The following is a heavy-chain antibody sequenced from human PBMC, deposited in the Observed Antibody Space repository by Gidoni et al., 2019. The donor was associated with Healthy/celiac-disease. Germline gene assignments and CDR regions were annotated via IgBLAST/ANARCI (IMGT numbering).Heavy chain of an antibody. D-gene: IGHD3-3*01. Sequence: EVQLLESGGGLVQPGGSLRLSCAASGFTFSSYAMSWVRQAPGKGLEWVSAISGSGGGTYYADSVKGRFTISRDNSKNTLYLQMNSLRAEDTAVYYCAKMSRITIFGVVTKPADYWGQGTLVTVSS. CDR3: AKMSRITIFGVVTKPADY. V-gene: IGHV3-23*01. J-gene: IGHJ4*02. CDR2: ISGSGGGT. CDR1: GFTFSSYA.